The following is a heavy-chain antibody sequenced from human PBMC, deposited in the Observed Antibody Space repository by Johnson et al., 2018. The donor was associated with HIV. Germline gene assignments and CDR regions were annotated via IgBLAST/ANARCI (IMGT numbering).Heavy chain of an antibody. J-gene: IGHJ3*02. CDR1: GFTFSSYA. Sequence: LLVESGGGVVQPGRSLRLSCAASGFTFSSYAMHWVRQAPGKGLEWVAVISYDGSNKYYADYVKGRFTISRDNSKNTLYLQMNSRRAEDTAGYYCARVPKDACDIWGQGTRVTVSS. V-gene: IGHV3-30-3*01. CDR2: ISYDGSNK. CDR3: ARVPKDACDI.